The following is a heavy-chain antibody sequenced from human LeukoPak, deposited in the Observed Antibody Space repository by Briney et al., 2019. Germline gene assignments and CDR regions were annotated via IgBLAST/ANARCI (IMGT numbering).Heavy chain of an antibody. J-gene: IGHJ4*02. CDR3: AKGAYDYVELGYFDY. D-gene: IGHD5-12*01. Sequence: GGSLRLSCAASGFSFSNYATSWVRQAPGKGLKWVSLIVISSGSTFYADSVKGRFTISRDNSKNTLYLQMNSLRAEDTAVYYCAKGAYDYVELGYFDYWGPGTLVTVSS. CDR1: GFSFSNYA. V-gene: IGHV3-23*01. CDR2: IVISSGST.